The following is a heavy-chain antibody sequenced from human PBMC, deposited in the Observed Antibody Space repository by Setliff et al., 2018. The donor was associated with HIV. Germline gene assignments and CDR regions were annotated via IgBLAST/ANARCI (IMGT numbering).Heavy chain of an antibody. D-gene: IGHD5-18*01. CDR1: GGTFSSYA. V-gene: IGHV1-69*13. Sequence: SVMVSCKASGGTFSSYAISWVRQAPGQGLEWMGGIIPIFGTANYAQKFQGRVTITADESTSTAYMELSSLRSEDTAVYYCAGVDTAMVLRYNWFDPWGQGTLVTVSS. CDR2: IIPIFGTA. CDR3: AGVDTAMVLRYNWFDP. J-gene: IGHJ5*02.